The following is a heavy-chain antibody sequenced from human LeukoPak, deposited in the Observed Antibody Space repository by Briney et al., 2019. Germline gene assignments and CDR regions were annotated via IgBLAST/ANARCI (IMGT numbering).Heavy chain of an antibody. D-gene: IGHD2-2*01. J-gene: IGHJ6*02. CDR3: ARDRPYCSSTSCYEANYYYYGMDV. CDR2: IWYDGSNK. CDR1: GFTFSSYG. Sequence: GGSLRLSCAASGFTFSSYGKHWVRQAPGKGLEWVAVIWYDGSNKYYADSVKGRFTISRDNSKNTLYLQMNSLRAEGTAVYYCARDRPYCSSTSCYEANYYYYGMDVWGQGTTVTVSS. V-gene: IGHV3-33*01.